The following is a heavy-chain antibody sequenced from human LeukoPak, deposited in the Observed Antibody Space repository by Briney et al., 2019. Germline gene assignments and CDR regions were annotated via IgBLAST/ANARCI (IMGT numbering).Heavy chain of an antibody. Sequence: GRSLRLSCAASGFTFSNYPIHWVRQAPGKGLEWVAVISYDGNNKYYADSVKGRFTISRDNSKNTLYLQMNSLRAEDTAVYYCARGDLIQLWSPSFDPWGQGNLVTVSS. CDR2: ISYDGNNK. V-gene: IGHV3-30-3*01. D-gene: IGHD5-18*01. J-gene: IGHJ5*02. CDR3: ARGDLIQLWSPSFDP. CDR1: GFTFSNYP.